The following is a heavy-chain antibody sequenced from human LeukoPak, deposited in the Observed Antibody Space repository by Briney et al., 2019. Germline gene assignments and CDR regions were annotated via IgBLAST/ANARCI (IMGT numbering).Heavy chain of an antibody. CDR2: ISSSGSTI. D-gene: IGHD3-22*01. Sequence: GGSLRLSCAASGFTFSDYYMSWIRQAPGKGLEWVSYISSSGSTIYYADSVKGRFTISRDNAKNSLYLQMNSLRAEDTAVYYCARDESSGYSPYFDYWGQGTLVTVSS. CDR1: GFTFSDYY. V-gene: IGHV3-11*01. J-gene: IGHJ4*02. CDR3: ARDESSGYSPYFDY.